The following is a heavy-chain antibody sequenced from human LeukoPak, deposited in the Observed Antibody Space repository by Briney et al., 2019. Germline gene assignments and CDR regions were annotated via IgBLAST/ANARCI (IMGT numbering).Heavy chain of an antibody. CDR2: IIPIFGTA. J-gene: IGHJ4*02. Sequence: SVNVSCKASGGTFSSYAISWVRQAPGQGLEWMGGIIPIFGTANYAQKFQGRVTITTDESTSTAYMELSSLRSEDTAVYYCASGITMVRGVIKGPHYFDYWGQGTLVTVSP. CDR3: ASGITMVRGVIKGPHYFDY. V-gene: IGHV1-69*05. D-gene: IGHD3-10*01. CDR1: GGTFSSYA.